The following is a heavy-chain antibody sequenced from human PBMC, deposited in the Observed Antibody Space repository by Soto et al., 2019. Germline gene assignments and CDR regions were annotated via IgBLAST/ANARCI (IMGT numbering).Heavy chain of an antibody. D-gene: IGHD3-10*01. CDR3: ARMRSGDPYYFDY. CDR1: GFSLTTSGIC. J-gene: IGHJ4*02. CDR2: IDWDGDE. V-gene: IGHV2-70*01. Sequence: GSGPTAGEPTQTLTLTCSFSGFSLTTSGICVSWIRRPPGKALEWLALIDWDGDEKYSMSLRTRLTISRDTSKNQVVLTMTNLDPTDTATYYCARMRSGDPYYFDYWGQGTLVTVSS.